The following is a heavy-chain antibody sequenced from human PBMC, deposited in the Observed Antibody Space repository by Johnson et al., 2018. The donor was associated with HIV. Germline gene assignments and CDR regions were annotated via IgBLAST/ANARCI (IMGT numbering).Heavy chain of an antibody. D-gene: IGHD6-13*01. CDR3: ARVGYSSSWYGGYGAFDI. J-gene: IGHJ3*02. CDR1: GFTFSSYW. CDR2: IKQDGSEK. Sequence: VQLVESGGGLVQPGGSLRLSCAASGFTFSSYWMSWVRQAPGKGLEWVANIKQDGSEKYYVDSVKGRFTISRDNAKNSLYLQRNRLGAEDTAVYYCARVGYSSSWYGGYGAFDIWGQGTMVTVSS. V-gene: IGHV3-7*05.